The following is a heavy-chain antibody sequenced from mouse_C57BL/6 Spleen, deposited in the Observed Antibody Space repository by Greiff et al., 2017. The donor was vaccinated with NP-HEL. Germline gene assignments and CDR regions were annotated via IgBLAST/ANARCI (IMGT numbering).Heavy chain of an antibody. D-gene: IGHD2-4*01. J-gene: IGHJ2*01. Sequence: VQLKQSGTVLARPGASVKMSCKTSGYTFTSYWMHWVKQRPGQGLEWIGAIYPGNSDTSYNQKFKGKAKLTAVTSASTAYMELSSLTNEDSAVYYCTRDYDYDERDFDYWGQGTTLTVSS. CDR2: IYPGNSDT. V-gene: IGHV1-5*01. CDR3: TRDYDYDERDFDY. CDR1: GYTFTSYW.